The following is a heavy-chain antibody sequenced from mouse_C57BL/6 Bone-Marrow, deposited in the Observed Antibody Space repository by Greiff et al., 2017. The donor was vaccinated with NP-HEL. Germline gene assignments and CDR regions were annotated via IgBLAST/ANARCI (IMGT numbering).Heavy chain of an antibody. J-gene: IGHJ2*01. D-gene: IGHD2-4*01. CDR3: AREGLRRVDY. CDR1: GYTFTSYW. CDR2: IDPSDSET. V-gene: IGHV1-52*01. Sequence: QVQLQQSGAELVRPGSSVKLSCKASGYTFTSYWMHWVKQRPIQGLEWIGNIDPSDSETHYNQKFKDKATLTVDKSSSTAYMQLSSLTSEDSAVYYCAREGLRRVDYWGQGTTLTVSS.